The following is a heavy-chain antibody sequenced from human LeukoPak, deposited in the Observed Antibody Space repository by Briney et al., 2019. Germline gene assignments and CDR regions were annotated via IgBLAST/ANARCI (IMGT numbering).Heavy chain of an antibody. V-gene: IGHV4-61*01. CDR1: GGSVSSGSYY. CDR2: IYYSGST. J-gene: IGHJ4*02. D-gene: IGHD3-10*01. CDR3: ARARFGEHLDY. Sequence: SETQSLTCTASGGSVSSGSYYWSWIRQPPGKGLEWIGYIYYSGSTNYNPSLKSRVTISVDTSKNQFSLKLSSVTAADTAVYYCARARFGEHLDYWGQGTLVTVSS.